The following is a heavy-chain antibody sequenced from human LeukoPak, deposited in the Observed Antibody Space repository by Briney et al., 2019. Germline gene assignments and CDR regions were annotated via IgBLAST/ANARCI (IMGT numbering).Heavy chain of an antibody. CDR2: IYYSGST. D-gene: IGHD3-22*01. V-gene: IGHV4-59*12. J-gene: IGHJ3*02. CDR1: GGSISSYY. CDR3: ARDSGYGLGAFDI. Sequence: SETLSLTCTVSGGSISSYYWSWIRQPPGKGLEWIGYIYYSGSTKYNPSLKSRVTISVDTSKNQFSLKLSSVTAADTAVYYCARDSGYGLGAFDIWGQGTMVTVSS.